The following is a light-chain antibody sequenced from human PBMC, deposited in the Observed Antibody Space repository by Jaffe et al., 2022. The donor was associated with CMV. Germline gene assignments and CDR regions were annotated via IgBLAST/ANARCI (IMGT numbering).Light chain of an antibody. CDR3: CSFAGSSNYV. CDR1: RSNVGSYSL. J-gene: IGLJ1*01. CDR2: EVN. Sequence: QPALTQPASVSGSPGQSITISCTGTRSNVGSYSLVSWYKQYPGKAPKLVIYEVNKRPSGVSNRFSGSKSGNTASLTISGVQAEDEADYYCCSFAGSSNYVFGTGTMVTV. V-gene: IGLV2-23*02.